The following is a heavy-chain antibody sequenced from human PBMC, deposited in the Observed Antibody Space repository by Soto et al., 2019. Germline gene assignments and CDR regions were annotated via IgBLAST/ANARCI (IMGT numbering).Heavy chain of an antibody. V-gene: IGHV4-59*08. J-gene: IGHJ6*02. CDR3: LRQGFGARHGLVDV. CDR2: IYDTGRT. Sequence: PSETLSLTCTVSGGSISSFYWSWIRQSPGKGLEWIGSIYDTGRTNYNPSLESRVTISVDTSKSQFSLTLTSVTATDTAVYYCLRQGFGARHGLVDVWGQGTMVTVSS. CDR1: GGSISSFY. D-gene: IGHD3-10*01.